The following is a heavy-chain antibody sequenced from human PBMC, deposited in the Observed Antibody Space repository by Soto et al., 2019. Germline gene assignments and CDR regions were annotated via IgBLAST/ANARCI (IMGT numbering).Heavy chain of an antibody. CDR1: GGSISSYY. CDR3: ARRSWDYDSSGYQYYFDY. V-gene: IGHV4-59*01. CDR2: IYYSGST. Sequence: PSETLSLTCTVSGGSISSYYWSWIRQPPGKGLEWIGYIYYSGSTNYNPSLKSQVTISVDTSKNQFSLKLSSVTAADTAVYYCARRSWDYDSSGYQYYFDYWGQGTLVTVSS. D-gene: IGHD3-22*01. J-gene: IGHJ4*02.